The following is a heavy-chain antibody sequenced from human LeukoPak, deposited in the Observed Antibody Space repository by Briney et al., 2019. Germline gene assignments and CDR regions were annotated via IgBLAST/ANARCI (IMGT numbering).Heavy chain of an antibody. D-gene: IGHD1-1*01. J-gene: IGHJ4*02. CDR3: ARGPLLGMGERYSPYFDF. CDR2: DYQSGSA. Sequence: SQTLSLTCTVSGGSISSGGYYWSWIRQPPGKGLEWSGYDYQSGSAYYKPSLKSRLSTSVDRSKKQFSLKLSSVTAADTAVYYCARGPLLGMGERYSPYFDFWGQGTLVTVSS. V-gene: IGHV4-30-2*01. CDR1: GGSISSGGYY.